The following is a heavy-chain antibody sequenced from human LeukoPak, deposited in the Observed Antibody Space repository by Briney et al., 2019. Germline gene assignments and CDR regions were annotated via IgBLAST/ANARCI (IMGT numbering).Heavy chain of an antibody. D-gene: IGHD3-3*01. J-gene: IGHJ4*02. Sequence: ASVTVSCKASGYTFTSYGISWVRQAPGQGLEWMGWISAYNGNTNYAQKLQGRVTMTTDTSTSTAYMELRSLRSDDTAVYYCARDWSNDPGPYYFDYWGQGTLVTVSS. CDR2: ISAYNGNT. V-gene: IGHV1-18*01. CDR1: GYTFTSYG. CDR3: ARDWSNDPGPYYFDY.